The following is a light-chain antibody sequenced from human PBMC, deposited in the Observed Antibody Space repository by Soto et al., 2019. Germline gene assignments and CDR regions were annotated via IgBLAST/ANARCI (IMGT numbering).Light chain of an antibody. J-gene: IGKJ1*01. Sequence: ERVMTQSPGTLSLSPGERATLSCRASQSVSNNYLAWYQQKPGQAPRLLIYGASNRATGIPDRLSGSGSGTDFTLTISRLEPEDFAVYYCQQYGSSGTFGQGTKV. CDR1: QSVSNNY. CDR2: GAS. V-gene: IGKV3-20*01. CDR3: QQYGSSGT.